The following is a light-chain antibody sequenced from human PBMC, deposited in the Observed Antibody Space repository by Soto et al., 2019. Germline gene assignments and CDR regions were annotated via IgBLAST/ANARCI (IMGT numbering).Light chain of an antibody. CDR2: DAF. Sequence: TVLTQSPATLSLSPGERATLSCKASQSIGNSLGWFQQKPGQAPRLLIDDAFNRATGIPARFTGSGSGSDFTRTISSLEPEDFGVYCCRQRDNWPLTFGGGTKVEIK. CDR1: QSIGNS. CDR3: RQRDNWPLT. J-gene: IGKJ4*01. V-gene: IGKV3-11*01.